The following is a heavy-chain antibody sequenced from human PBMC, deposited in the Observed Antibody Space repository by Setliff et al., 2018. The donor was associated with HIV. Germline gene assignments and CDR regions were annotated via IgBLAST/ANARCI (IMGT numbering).Heavy chain of an antibody. Sequence: GESLKISCKGSGYSFTSYWISWVRQMPGKGLEWMGRIDPSNSNTNYSPSFQGHVTISADKSISTVYLHWSSLKASDTAVYYCTTEDPWLRFGHWGQGTLVTVSS. D-gene: IGHD5-12*01. CDR2: IDPSNSNT. CDR3: TTEDPWLRFGH. V-gene: IGHV5-10-1*01. J-gene: IGHJ5*02. CDR1: GYSFTSYW.